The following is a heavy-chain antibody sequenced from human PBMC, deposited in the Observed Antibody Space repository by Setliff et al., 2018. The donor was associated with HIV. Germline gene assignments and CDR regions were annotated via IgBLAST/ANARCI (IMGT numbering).Heavy chain of an antibody. Sequence: GGSLRLSCTASGFTFSRHAMTWVRQAPGKGLEWVSTIPSNSEYTIYADSVEGRFTISRDNNKNTLYLQMSSLRSEDTAVYYCARIPNHSSGFDYWGQGTPVTVSS. D-gene: IGHD3-22*01. V-gene: IGHV3-23*01. J-gene: IGHJ4*02. CDR1: GFTFSRHA. CDR3: ARIPNHSSGFDY. CDR2: IPSNSEYT.